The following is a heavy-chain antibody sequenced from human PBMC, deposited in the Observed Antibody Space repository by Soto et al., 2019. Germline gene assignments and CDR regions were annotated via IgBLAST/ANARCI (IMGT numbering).Heavy chain of an antibody. CDR2: VNPIVSMS. J-gene: IGHJ4*02. Sequence: QVQLVQSGAEVKRPGSSVKVSCKASGDTFNFYSINWVRQAPGLGLEWMGRVNPIVSMSNYAQKFQGRVTMTADKSTSTAYMELSILRSEDRAIYDCASSYGSGYRAFDYWGQGALVTVSS. CDR1: GDTFNFYS. V-gene: IGHV1-69*02. D-gene: IGHD3-10*01. CDR3: ASSYGSGYRAFDY.